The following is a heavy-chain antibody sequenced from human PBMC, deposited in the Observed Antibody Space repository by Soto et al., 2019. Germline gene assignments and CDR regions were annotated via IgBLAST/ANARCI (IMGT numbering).Heavy chain of an antibody. J-gene: IGHJ4*02. CDR3: ARHPLPTIGKVTSRQFDY. CDR2: IYYSGST. CDR1: GGSISSYY. Sequence: PSETLSLTCTVSGGSISSYYWSWIRQPPGKGLEWIGYIYYSGSTNYNPSLKSRVTISVDTSKNQFSLKLSSVTAADTAMYYCARHPLPTIGKVTSRQFDYWGQGTLVTVSS. D-gene: IGHD4-4*01. V-gene: IGHV4-59*08.